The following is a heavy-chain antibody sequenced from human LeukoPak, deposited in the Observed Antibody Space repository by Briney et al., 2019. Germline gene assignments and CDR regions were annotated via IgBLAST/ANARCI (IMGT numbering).Heavy chain of an antibody. CDR3: ARKSIATAGRKPYDY. CDR1: GGSFSGYY. J-gene: IGHJ4*02. Sequence: SETLSLTCAVYGGSFSGYYWSWIRQPPGKGLEWIGEIDHSGRANSNASLKSRVTISVDVSKNQFSLRLTSVTAADTAVYYCARKSIATAGRKPYDYWDQGTLVTVSS. CDR2: IDHSGRA. D-gene: IGHD6-13*01. V-gene: IGHV4-34*01.